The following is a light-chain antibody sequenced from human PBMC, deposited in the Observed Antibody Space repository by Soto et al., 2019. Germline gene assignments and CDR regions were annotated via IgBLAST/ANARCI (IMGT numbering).Light chain of an antibody. CDR2: WAS. CDR3: QQSYSTWT. CDR1: QSVLYSSDNKNY. V-gene: IGKV4-1*01. J-gene: IGKJ1*01. Sequence: DIVMTQSPDSLAGSLGERATINCKSSQSVLYSSDNKNYLSWYQQKPGQPPRLLIYWASTRESGVPERFSGSGSGTDFTLTISSLQAEDAAVYYCQQSYSTWTFGQGTKVEIK.